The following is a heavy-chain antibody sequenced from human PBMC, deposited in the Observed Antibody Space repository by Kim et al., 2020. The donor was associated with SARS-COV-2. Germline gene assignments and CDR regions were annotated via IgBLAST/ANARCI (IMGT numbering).Heavy chain of an antibody. CDR3: ARDRRPYSSSWGYFDF. Sequence: GGSLRLSCAASGLTVSNYYMSWVRQAPGRGLEWVSFIYTGGSSYYADSVKGRFTISRDTSKNTQYIQMNSVRAEDTAVYYCARDRRPYSSSWGYFDFWGQGTLVTVSS. J-gene: IGHJ4*02. V-gene: IGHV3-53*01. D-gene: IGHD6-13*01. CDR2: IYTGGSS. CDR1: GLTVSNYY.